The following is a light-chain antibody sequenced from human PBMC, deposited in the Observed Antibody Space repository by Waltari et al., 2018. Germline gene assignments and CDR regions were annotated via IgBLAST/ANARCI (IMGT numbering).Light chain of an antibody. V-gene: IGLV2-14*01. CDR1: SSDVGAYNY. CDR3: SSKSTSSTLVV. CDR2: EVS. Sequence: QSALTQPASVSGSPGQSITISCTGTSSDVGAYNYVSWYQQHPGKAPKIMIYEVSNRYPGGSNRLSGSKSGNTASLTISGLQAEDEADYYCSSKSTSSTLVVFGGGTKLTVL. J-gene: IGLJ2*01.